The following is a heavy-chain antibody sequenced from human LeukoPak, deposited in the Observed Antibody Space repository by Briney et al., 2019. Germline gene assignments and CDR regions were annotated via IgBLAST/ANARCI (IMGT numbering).Heavy chain of an antibody. D-gene: IGHD5-18*01. J-gene: IGHJ3*02. CDR1: GFTFSSYG. CDR2: ISYDGSNK. V-gene: IGHV3-30*18. Sequence: GGSLRLSCAASGFTFSSYGMHWVRQAPGKGLEWVAVISYDGSNKYYADSVKGRFTISRDNSKYTLYLQMNSLRAEDTAVYYCAKPVDTAMVTAFDIWGQGTMVTVSS. CDR3: AKPVDTAMVTAFDI.